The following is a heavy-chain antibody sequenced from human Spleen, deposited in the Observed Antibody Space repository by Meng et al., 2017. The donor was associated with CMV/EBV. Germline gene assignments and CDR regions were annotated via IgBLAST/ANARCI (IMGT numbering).Heavy chain of an antibody. CDR2: INPNSGGT. CDR1: GYNFTGYY. D-gene: IGHD2-2*01. Sequence: ASVKVSCKASGYNFTGYYIHWVRQAPGQGLEWMGWINPNSGGTNYAQKFQGRVTMTGDTSITTAYMELSRLRSDDTAVYYCARDSRHCSSTSCPTDYWGQGTLVTVSS. V-gene: IGHV1-2*02. CDR3: ARDSRHCSSTSCPTDY. J-gene: IGHJ4*02.